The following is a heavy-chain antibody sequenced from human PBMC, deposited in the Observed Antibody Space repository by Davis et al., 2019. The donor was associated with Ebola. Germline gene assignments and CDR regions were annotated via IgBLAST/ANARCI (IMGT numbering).Heavy chain of an antibody. Sequence: PGGSLRLSCVDSGFTFSNDAMSWVRQVPGKGLEWLSCISGSGVSLYYADSVKGRFITSRDNSKNTLYVQMNSLRAEDTAIYYCAKGGPQRFGAFHMLGQGTVVTVSS. CDR2: ISGSGVSL. CDR1: GFTFSNDA. V-gene: IGHV3-23*01. J-gene: IGHJ3*02. D-gene: IGHD3-3*01. CDR3: AKGGPQRFGAFHM.